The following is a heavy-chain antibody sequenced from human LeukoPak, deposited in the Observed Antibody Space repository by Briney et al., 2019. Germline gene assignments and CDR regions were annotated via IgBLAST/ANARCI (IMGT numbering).Heavy chain of an antibody. J-gene: IGHJ4*02. CDR3: ARAADYYDSSGCFDY. V-gene: IGHV4-31*03. CDR1: GGSISSGGYY. Sequence: SQTLSLTCTVSGGSISSGGYYWSWICQHPGKGLEWIGYIYYSGSTYYNPSLKSRVTISVDTSKNQFSLKLSSVTAADTAVYYCARAADYYDSSGCFDYWGQGTLVTVSS. CDR2: IYYSGST. D-gene: IGHD3-22*01.